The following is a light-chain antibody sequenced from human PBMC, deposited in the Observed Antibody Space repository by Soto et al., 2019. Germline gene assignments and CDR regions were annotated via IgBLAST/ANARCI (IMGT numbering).Light chain of an antibody. CDR3: QQFYKGWT. Sequence: DIQMTQSPSTLSASVGYRVTITCRASQSVGRSLAWYQQQPGKAPKLLIYGVSTLESGVPSRFSGFGSGTEFTLSISSLQPGDFGTYYCQQFYKGWTFGQGTRV. J-gene: IGKJ1*01. CDR1: QSVGRS. CDR2: GVS. V-gene: IGKV1-5*01.